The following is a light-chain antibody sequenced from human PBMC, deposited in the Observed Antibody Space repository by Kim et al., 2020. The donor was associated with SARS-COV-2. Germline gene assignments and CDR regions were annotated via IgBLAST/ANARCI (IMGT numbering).Light chain of an antibody. CDR2: DAS. Sequence: EVVLTQSPVTLSLSPGERATLSCRASQSVNTFLAWYQQKPGQAPRLLIFDASNRATGIPARFSGSGSGTDFTLTISSLEPEDFAIYYCQQRHLWPITFGQGTRLEIK. CDR3: QQRHLWPIT. CDR1: QSVNTF. V-gene: IGKV3-11*01. J-gene: IGKJ5*01.